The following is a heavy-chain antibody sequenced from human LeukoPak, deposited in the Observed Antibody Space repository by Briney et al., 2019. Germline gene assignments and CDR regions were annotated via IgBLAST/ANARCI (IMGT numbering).Heavy chain of an antibody. D-gene: IGHD3-22*01. CDR2: IIPILGIA. V-gene: IGHV1-69*02. CDR3: ARIPYYYDSSGSHDAFDI. Sequence: ASVKVSCKASGGTFSSYTIRWVRQAPGQGLEWMERIIPILGIANYAQKFQGRVTITADKSTSTAYMELSSLRSEDTAVYYCARIPYYYDSSGSHDAFDIWGQGTMVTVSS. CDR1: GGTFSSYT. J-gene: IGHJ3*02.